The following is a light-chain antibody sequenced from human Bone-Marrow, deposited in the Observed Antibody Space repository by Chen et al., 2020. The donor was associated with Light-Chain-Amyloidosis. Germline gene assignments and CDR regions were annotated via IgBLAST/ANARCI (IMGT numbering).Light chain of an antibody. CDR3: MQALQTPCA. Sequence: DIVMTQSPLSLPVSPGEPASISCRSSQSLLHSNGYNYLDWYLQKPGQSPQLLIYLGSNRASGVPNRFSGSGSGTVFTLTISRVEAEDVGVYYCMQALQTPCAFGQGTKVEIK. J-gene: IGKJ1*01. V-gene: IGKV2-28*01. CDR2: LGS. CDR1: QSLLHSNGYNY.